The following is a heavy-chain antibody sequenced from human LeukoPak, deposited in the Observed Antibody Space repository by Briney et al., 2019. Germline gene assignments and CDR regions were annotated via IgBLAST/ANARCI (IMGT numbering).Heavy chain of an antibody. CDR3: AKGLFYCSGGSCYSDFTYYFDY. V-gene: IGHV3-23*01. CDR2: ISGSGGST. D-gene: IGHD2-15*01. Sequence: GGSLRLSCAASGITFSSYAMSWVRQAPGKGLDWASAISGSGGSTYYADSVKGRFTISRDNSKNTLYLQMTSLRAEDTAVYYCAKGLFYCSGGSCYSDFTYYFDYWGQGTLVTVSS. J-gene: IGHJ4*02. CDR1: GITFSSYA.